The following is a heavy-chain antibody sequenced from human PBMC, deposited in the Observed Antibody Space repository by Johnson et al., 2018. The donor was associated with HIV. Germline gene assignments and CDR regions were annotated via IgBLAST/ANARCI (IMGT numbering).Heavy chain of an antibody. J-gene: IGHJ3*02. CDR2: IQYDGSNK. V-gene: IGHV3-30*02. CDR1: DFTFSSYG. Sequence: QVQLVESGGGVVQPGGSLRLSCAASDFTFSSYGMHWVRQAPGKGLEWVTFIQYDGSNKYYADSVKGRFTISRDISKNTVYLQMNSLRAGDTAVYYCAKEVNEGVGWIQLWAPAFDIWGQGTMVTVS. CDR3: AKEVNEGVGWIQLWAPAFDI. D-gene: IGHD5-18*01.